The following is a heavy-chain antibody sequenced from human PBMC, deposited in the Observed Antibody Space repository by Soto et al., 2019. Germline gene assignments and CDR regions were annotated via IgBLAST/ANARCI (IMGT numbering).Heavy chain of an antibody. CDR1: GDTFNSYV. D-gene: IGHD6-13*01. CDR2: IIPIIGVT. V-gene: IGHV1-69*17. J-gene: IGHJ4*02. CDR3: ARESLGAKGYDH. Sequence: QVQLVQSGAEVKRPGSSVKVSCESSGDTFNSYVISWVRQAPGQGLEWMGGIIPIIGVTHYAQKLQGRVTISALSSTGTDYMGFTNLGFEDTDLYYFARESLGAKGYDHWGQGTLVTVSS.